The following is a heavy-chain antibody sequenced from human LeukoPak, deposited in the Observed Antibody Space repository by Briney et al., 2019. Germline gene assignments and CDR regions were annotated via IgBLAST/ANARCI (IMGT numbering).Heavy chain of an antibody. J-gene: IGHJ3*02. Sequence: SQTLSLTCAISGDSVSSNPAAWNWISQSPSRGLEWLGRTYYRYKWYTEYELSVKSRITINTDTSKNQFSLQLNSVAPEDTAVYYCAGGSSAFDIRGQGTMVTVSS. V-gene: IGHV6-1*01. CDR3: AGGSSAFDI. CDR1: GDSVSSNPAA. CDR2: TYYRYKWYT.